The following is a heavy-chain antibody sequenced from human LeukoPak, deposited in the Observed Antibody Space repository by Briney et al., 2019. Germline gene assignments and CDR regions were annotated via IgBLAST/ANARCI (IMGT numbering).Heavy chain of an antibody. V-gene: IGHV1-2*02. J-gene: IGHJ6*02. Sequence: ASVKVSCKASGYAFTDYYVHWVRQSPGQGLEWMGWIKPNSGGTDYAQKFQGRVSMTRDTSISTAYMELSRLRSDDTAVYYCARDRDSSAWYRGGYYEHSGMDVWGQGTTVIVSS. CDR1: GYAFTDYY. CDR2: IKPNSGGT. CDR3: ARDRDSSAWYRGGYYEHSGMDV. D-gene: IGHD6-19*01.